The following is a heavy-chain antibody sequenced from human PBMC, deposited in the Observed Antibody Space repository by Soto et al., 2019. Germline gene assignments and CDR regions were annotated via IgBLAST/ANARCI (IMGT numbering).Heavy chain of an antibody. CDR1: GGSFSGYY. CDR2: INHSGST. V-gene: IGHV4-34*01. CDR3: ARAFRGYDFWSGIRGHYFDY. J-gene: IGHJ4*02. Sequence: SETLSLTCAVYGGSFSGYYWSWIRQPPGKGLEWIGEINHSGSTNYNPSLKSRVTISVDTSKNQSSLKLSAVTAADTAGYYCARAFRGYDFWSGIRGHYFDYWGQGTLVTVSS. D-gene: IGHD3-3*01.